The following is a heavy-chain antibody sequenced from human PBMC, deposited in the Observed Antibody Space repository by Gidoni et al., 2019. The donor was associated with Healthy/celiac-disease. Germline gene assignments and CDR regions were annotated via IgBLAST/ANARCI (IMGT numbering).Heavy chain of an antibody. CDR2: IYYSGST. D-gene: IGHD6-13*01. CDR3: ARVEIAAAGNFDY. Sequence: QLQLQESGPGLVKPSETLSLTCTVSGGSISSSSYYWGWIRQPPGKGLEWIGSIYYSGSTYYNPSLKSRVTISVDTSKNQFSLKLSSVTAADTAVYYCARVEIAAAGNFDYWGQGTLVTVSS. CDR1: GGSISSSSYY. V-gene: IGHV4-39*01. J-gene: IGHJ4*02.